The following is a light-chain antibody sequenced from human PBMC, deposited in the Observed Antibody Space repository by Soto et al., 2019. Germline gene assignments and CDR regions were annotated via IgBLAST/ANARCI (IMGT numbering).Light chain of an antibody. J-gene: IGLJ1*01. Sequence: QSVLTQPPSVSGSPGQSITVSCTGNSSDIGASNFVSWYQHLPGRAPKGIIFEATNRPSGVSNRFSGSKSGITASLTISGLHVDDEAEYFCISYATDDTFLFGTGTKVTL. CDR2: EAT. V-gene: IGLV2-14*01. CDR1: SSDIGASNF. CDR3: ISYATDDTFL.